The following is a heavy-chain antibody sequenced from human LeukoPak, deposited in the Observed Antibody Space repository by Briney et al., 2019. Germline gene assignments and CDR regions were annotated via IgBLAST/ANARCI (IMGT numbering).Heavy chain of an antibody. D-gene: IGHD5-18*01. Sequence: ASVKVSCKASGYTFTSYYMHWVRQAPGQGLEWMGIINPSGGSTSYAQKFQGRVTMTRDMSTSTVYMELSSLRSEDTAVYYCARDNLDTAMVRDGDAFDIWGQGTMVTVSS. V-gene: IGHV1-46*01. CDR2: INPSGGST. J-gene: IGHJ3*02. CDR3: ARDNLDTAMVRDGDAFDI. CDR1: GYTFTSYY.